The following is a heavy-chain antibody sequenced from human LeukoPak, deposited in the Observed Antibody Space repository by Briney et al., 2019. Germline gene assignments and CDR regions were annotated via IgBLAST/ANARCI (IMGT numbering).Heavy chain of an antibody. D-gene: IGHD4-23*01. CDR1: GGTFSSYA. CDR2: ITPIFGTA. Sequence: GSSVKVSCKASGGTFSSYAITWGRQAPGQGLEWRGGITPIFGTANYAQKFQGRVTITADESTSTAYMELSSLRSEDTAVYYCARDPRRPYGGNSGSSDYFDYWGQGTLVTVSS. CDR3: ARDPRRPYGGNSGSSDYFDY. J-gene: IGHJ4*02. V-gene: IGHV1-69*01.